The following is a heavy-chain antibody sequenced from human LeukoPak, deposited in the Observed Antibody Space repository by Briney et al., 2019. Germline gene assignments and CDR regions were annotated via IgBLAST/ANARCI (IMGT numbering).Heavy chain of an antibody. CDR1: GGSISSDNYY. CDR2: ISHSGTT. CDR3: TRENRPFCPFAY. D-gene: IGHD2/OR15-2a*01. J-gene: IGHJ4*02. Sequence: SETLSLTCTVSGGSISSDNYYWSWVRQAPGKGLEWIGEISHSGTTNYNPSLRSRVTMFLDRANNQFSLSLTSVTAADSAVYYCTRENRPFCPFAYWGQGVLVTVSS. V-gene: IGHV4-39*07.